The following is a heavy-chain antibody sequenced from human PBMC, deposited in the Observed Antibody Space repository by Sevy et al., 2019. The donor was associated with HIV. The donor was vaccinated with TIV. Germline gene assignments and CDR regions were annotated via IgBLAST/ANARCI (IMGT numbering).Heavy chain of an antibody. J-gene: IGHJ6*02. CDR1: GFTFSSYA. Sequence: GESLKISCAASGFTFSSYAMHWGRQAPGKGLEWVAIISYDGNNKYHADSVKDRFTISRDNSKNTLYLQMNSLKAEDTAMYYWASDGSSGGLFLKDYYYFGMDVWDQGTTVTVSS. D-gene: IGHD3-16*01. CDR2: ISYDGNNK. V-gene: IGHV3-30*04. CDR3: ASDGSSGGLFLKDYYYFGMDV.